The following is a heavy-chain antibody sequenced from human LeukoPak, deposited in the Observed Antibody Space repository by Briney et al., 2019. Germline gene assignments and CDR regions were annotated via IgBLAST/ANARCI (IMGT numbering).Heavy chain of an antibody. Sequence: PGRSLRLSCAASGFAFSRYNMHWVRQAPGKGLEWVAVISYDGNSEYYADSVKGRFTISRDNAKNSLYLQMNSLRAEDTAVYYCASLPPLVRGVIPSIDYWGQGTLVTVSS. J-gene: IGHJ4*02. CDR2: ISYDGNSE. V-gene: IGHV3-30-3*01. CDR1: GFAFSRYN. CDR3: ASLPPLVRGVIPSIDY. D-gene: IGHD3-10*01.